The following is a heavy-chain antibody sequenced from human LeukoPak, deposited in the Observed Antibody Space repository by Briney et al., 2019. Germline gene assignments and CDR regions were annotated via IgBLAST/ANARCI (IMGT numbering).Heavy chain of an antibody. V-gene: IGHV3-23*01. J-gene: IGHJ4*02. Sequence: GGSLRLSRAASGFTFSSYAMSWVRQAPGEGLEWVSAISGSGGSTYYADSVKGRFTISRDNSKNTLYLQMNSLRAEDTAVYYCAKTANYDILTGYYSAFDYWGQGTLVTVPS. D-gene: IGHD3-9*01. CDR2: ISGSGGST. CDR1: GFTFSSYA. CDR3: AKTANYDILTGYYSAFDY.